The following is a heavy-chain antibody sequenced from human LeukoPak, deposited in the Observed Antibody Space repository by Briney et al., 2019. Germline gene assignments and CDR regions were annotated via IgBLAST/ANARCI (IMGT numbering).Heavy chain of an antibody. CDR1: GGSISSSSYY. J-gene: IGHJ6*03. CDR3: ARTVGKAVAGLIYYYYYMDV. CDR2: IYYSGST. V-gene: IGHV4-39*07. D-gene: IGHD6-19*01. Sequence: SETLSPTCTVPGGSISSSSYYWGWIRQPPRNGLEWIGSIYYSGSTYYNPSLKSRVTISVDTSKNQFSLKLSSVTAADTAVYYCARTVGKAVAGLIYYYYYMDVWGKGTTVTVSS.